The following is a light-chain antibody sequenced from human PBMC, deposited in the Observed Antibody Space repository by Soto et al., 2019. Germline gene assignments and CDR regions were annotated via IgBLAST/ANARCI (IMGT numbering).Light chain of an antibody. CDR2: EVT. Sequence: QSALTQPASVSGSLGQSITISCAGISSDLGAYNYVSWYQQHPGKAPRLVIYEVTNRPSGVSNRFSGSKSGNTASLTISGLQAEDEADYYCSSYTSTGTPVFGTGTKVTVL. V-gene: IGLV2-14*01. CDR3: SSYTSTGTPV. CDR1: SSDLGAYNY. J-gene: IGLJ1*01.